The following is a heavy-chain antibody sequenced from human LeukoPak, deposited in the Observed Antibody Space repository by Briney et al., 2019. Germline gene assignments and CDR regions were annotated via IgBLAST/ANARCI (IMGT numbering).Heavy chain of an antibody. V-gene: IGHV5-51*01. J-gene: IGHJ4*02. CDR1: GXRFTNYW. Sequence: GASLKISCKGSGXRFTNYWIGWVRQMPGKGLEWVGIIYPGDSDTRYSPSFQGQVTISADKSITTAYLQWSSLKASDTAMYYCARRGYCATTTCYRLFDYWGQGTLVTVSS. CDR2: IYPGDSDT. CDR3: ARRGYCATTTCYRLFDY. D-gene: IGHD2-2*01.